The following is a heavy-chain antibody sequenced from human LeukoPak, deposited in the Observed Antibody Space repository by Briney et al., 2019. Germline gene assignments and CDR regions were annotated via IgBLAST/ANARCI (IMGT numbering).Heavy chain of an antibody. J-gene: IGHJ6*04. CDR2: ISWNSGSI. V-gene: IGHV3-9*01. D-gene: IGHD3-9*01. CDR1: GFTFDDYA. CDR3: ARDLCVGYDILTGYCYYYGMDV. Sequence: SLRLSCAAAGFTFDDYAMHCVRQAPGKGLEWVSGISWNSGSIGYADSVKGRFTVSRENAKNSLYLQMNSMRDEDTAVYYCARDLCVGYDILTGYCYYYGMDVWGKGTAVTVSS.